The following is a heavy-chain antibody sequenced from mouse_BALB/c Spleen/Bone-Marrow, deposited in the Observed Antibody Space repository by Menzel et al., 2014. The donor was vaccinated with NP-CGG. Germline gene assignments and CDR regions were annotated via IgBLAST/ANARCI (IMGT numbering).Heavy chain of an antibody. CDR2: IYPGDGDT. V-gene: IGHV1-82*01. CDR3: ARSDGYRALDY. J-gene: IGHJ4*01. CDR1: GYAFSNSW. D-gene: IGHD2-3*01. Sequence: QVQLQQSGPELVKPGASVRISCKASGYAFSNSWMNWVKQRPGQGLEWIGRIYPGDGDTYYNGKFKGKATLTADKSSSTAYMQLSGLTSVDSAVYFCARSDGYRALDYWGQGTSVTVSS.